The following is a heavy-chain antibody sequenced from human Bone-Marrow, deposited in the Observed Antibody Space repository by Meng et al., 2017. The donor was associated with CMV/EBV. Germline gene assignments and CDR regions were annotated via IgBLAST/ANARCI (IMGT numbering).Heavy chain of an antibody. CDR2: MNPNSGNT. J-gene: IGHJ6*02. Sequence: ASVKVSCKASGYTFTSYDINWVRQATGQGLEWMGWMNPNSGNTGYAQKFQGRVTMTRDTSISTAYMELSRLRSDDTAVYYCARGTAMAYGMDVWGQGTTVTVSS. V-gene: IGHV1-8*01. CDR3: ARGTAMAYGMDV. CDR1: GYTFTSYD. D-gene: IGHD5-18*01.